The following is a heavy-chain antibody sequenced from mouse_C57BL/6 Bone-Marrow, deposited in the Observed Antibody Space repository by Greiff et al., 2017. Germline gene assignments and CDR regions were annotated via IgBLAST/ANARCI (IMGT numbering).Heavy chain of an antibody. CDR2: INPGSGGT. CDR1: GYAFTNYL. D-gene: IGHD1-1*01. V-gene: IGHV1-54*01. Sequence: QVQLQQSGAELVRPGTSVKVSCKASGYAFTNYLIEWVKQRPGQGLEWIGVINPGSGGTNYNEKFKGKATLTADKSSSTAYMQLSSLTSEDSAVYFCATNYYGSSYAWYFDVWGTGTTVTVSS. J-gene: IGHJ1*03. CDR3: ATNYYGSSYAWYFDV.